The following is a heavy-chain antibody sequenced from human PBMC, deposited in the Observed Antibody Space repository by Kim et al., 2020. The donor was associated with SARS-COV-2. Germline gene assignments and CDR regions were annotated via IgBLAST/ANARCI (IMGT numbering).Heavy chain of an antibody. Sequence: SETLSLTCTVSGGSISSSSYYWGWIRQPPGKGLEWIGSIYYSGSTYYNPSLKSRVTISVDTSKNQFSLKLSSVTAADTAVYYCARRSGERANYYGSGSYLAFDPWGQGTLVTVSS. CDR1: GGSISSSSYY. CDR3: ARRSGERANYYGSGSYLAFDP. J-gene: IGHJ5*02. CDR2: IYYSGST. V-gene: IGHV4-39*01. D-gene: IGHD3-10*01.